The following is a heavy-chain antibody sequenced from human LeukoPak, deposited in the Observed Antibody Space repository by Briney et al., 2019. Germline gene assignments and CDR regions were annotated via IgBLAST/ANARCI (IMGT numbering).Heavy chain of an antibody. J-gene: IGHJ3*02. D-gene: IGHD2/OR15-2a*01. CDR3: AKSRGNWPEDAFDI. Sequence: QAGGSLRLSCAASGFAFSSCAMSWVRQTPGKWLKWVSTISGSGGSTYYADSVKGRFTISRDNSKNTLFLQMNNLRAEDTAVYYCAKSRGNWPEDAFDIWGQGTMVTVSS. CDR2: ISGSGGST. CDR1: GFAFSSCA. V-gene: IGHV3-23*01.